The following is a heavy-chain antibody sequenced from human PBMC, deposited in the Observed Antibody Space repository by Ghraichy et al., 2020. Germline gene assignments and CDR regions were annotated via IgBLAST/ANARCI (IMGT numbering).Heavy chain of an antibody. CDR2: MNPNNGKK. CDR3: VRAECSGGECRFYNWIDY. J-gene: IGHJ5*01. V-gene: IGHV1-8*01. D-gene: IGHD2-15*01. CDR1: RANVCSSV. Sequence: ASVKVSCKIGRANVCSSVTSFERECSVLGVKKKGWMNPNNGKKGYAQKFQCRVTMTTNTPTSTAYMELSSLRSEDTAVYYCVRAECSGGECRFYNWIDYWGQGTLVSVT.